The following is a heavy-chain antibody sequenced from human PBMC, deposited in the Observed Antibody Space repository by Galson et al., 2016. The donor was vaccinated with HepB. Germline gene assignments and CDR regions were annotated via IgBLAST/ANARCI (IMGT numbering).Heavy chain of an antibody. CDR1: GFTFSRYT. J-gene: IGHJ4*02. CDR3: ARDATRHGYNDGQLDY. V-gene: IGHV3-30-3*01. CDR2: ISDDGNSK. D-gene: IGHD5-24*01. Sequence: SLRLSCAASGFTFSRYTVHWVRQAPGKGLEWLAVISDDGNSKYYADSVKGRFTISRDNSKNSLYLQMSSLRGEDTAVYYCARDATRHGYNDGQLDYWGQGTLVTVSS.